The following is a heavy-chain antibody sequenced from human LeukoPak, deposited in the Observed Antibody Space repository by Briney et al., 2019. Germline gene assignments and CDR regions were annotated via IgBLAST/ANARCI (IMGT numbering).Heavy chain of an antibody. CDR2: ISDSGGST. CDR1: GFTFSSYA. CDR3: AKVPAYCGGDCLFDY. V-gene: IGHV3-23*01. D-gene: IGHD2-21*02. Sequence: PGGSLRLSCAASGFTFSSYAMSWVRQAPGKGLEWVSAISDSGGSTYYADSVKGRFTISRDNSKNTLYLQMNSLRAEDTAVYYCAKVPAYCGGDCLFDYWGQGTLVTVSS. J-gene: IGHJ4*02.